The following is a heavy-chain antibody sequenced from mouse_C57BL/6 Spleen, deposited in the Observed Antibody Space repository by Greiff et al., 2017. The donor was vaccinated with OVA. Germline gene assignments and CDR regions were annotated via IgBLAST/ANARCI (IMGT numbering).Heavy chain of an antibody. CDR1: GFTFNTYA. CDR2: IRSKSSNYAT. CDR3: VGEGYYYGSSYAEIRYFDV. D-gene: IGHD1-1*01. V-gene: IGHV10-3*01. J-gene: IGHJ1*03. Sequence: EVQRVESGGGLVQPKGSLKLSCAASGFTFNTYAMHWVRQAPGKGLEWVARIRSKSSNYATYYADSVKDRFTISRDDSQSMLYLQMNNLKTEDTAMYYCVGEGYYYGSSYAEIRYFDVWGTGTTVTVSS.